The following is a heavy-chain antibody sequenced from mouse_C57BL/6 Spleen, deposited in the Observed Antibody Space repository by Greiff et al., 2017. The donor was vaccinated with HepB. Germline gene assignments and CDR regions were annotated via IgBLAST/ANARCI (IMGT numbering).Heavy chain of an antibody. Sequence: VQLQESGPELVKPGASVKISCKASGYAFSSSWMNWVKQRPGKGLEWIGRIYPGDGDTNYNGKFKGKATLTADKSSSTAYMQLSSLTSEDSAVYFCAREGANWYYFDYWGQGTTLTVSS. CDR2: IYPGDGDT. V-gene: IGHV1-82*01. CDR1: GYAFSSSW. J-gene: IGHJ2*01. D-gene: IGHD4-1*01. CDR3: AREGANWYYFDY.